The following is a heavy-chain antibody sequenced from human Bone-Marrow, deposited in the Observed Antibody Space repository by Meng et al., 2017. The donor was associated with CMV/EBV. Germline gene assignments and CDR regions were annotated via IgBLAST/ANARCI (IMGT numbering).Heavy chain of an antibody. J-gene: IGHJ4*02. V-gene: IGHV1-8*03. Sequence: ASVKVSCKASGYNFFNYDINWLRHTTGQGLEYMGWINPKSGNTDYARKFQGRITFTRNTSTNTAFMEVNSLRSEDTAFYYCARSGSGWYGGGMDYWGQGPLVTVSS. CDR2: INPKSGNT. CDR1: GYNFFNYD. D-gene: IGHD6-19*01. CDR3: ARSGSGWYGGGMDY.